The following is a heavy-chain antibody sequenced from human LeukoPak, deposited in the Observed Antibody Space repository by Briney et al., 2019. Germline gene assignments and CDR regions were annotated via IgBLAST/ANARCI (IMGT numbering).Heavy chain of an antibody. CDR2: ISSSGSTI. J-gene: IGHJ4*02. V-gene: IGHV3-48*03. CDR1: GFSFISYW. Sequence: GGSLRLSCAASGFSFISYWMTWVRQAPGKGLEWVSYISSSGSTIYYADSVRGRFTISRDNAKNSLYLQMNSLRAEDTAVYYCARDCGGDCFFGYWGQGTLVTVSS. D-gene: IGHD2-21*02. CDR3: ARDCGGDCFFGY.